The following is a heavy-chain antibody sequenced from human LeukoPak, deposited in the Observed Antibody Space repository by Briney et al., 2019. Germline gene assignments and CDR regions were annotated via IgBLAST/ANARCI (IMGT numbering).Heavy chain of an antibody. Sequence: GASVKVSCKASGYTFTDDYIHWVQQAPGKGLQWMGRIYPENGETRYADNFEGRLTITADTSTDTAYMNLSSLTSEDSAMYFCATGPPLFGATPLHDWGQGTLVTVSS. D-gene: IGHD3-3*01. V-gene: IGHV1-69-2*01. J-gene: IGHJ4*01. CDR3: ATGPPLFGATPLHD. CDR1: GYTFTDDY. CDR2: IYPENGET.